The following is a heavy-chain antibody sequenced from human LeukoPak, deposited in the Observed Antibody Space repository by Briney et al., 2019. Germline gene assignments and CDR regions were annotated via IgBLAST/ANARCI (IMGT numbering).Heavy chain of an antibody. CDR1: GFTFSSYS. V-gene: IGHV3-23*01. D-gene: IGHD6-19*01. CDR3: AKKASYVAGPNYFDY. J-gene: IGHJ4*02. CDR2: ISGSGGST. Sequence: PGGSLRLSCAASGFTFSSYSMNWVRQAPGKGLEWVSAISGSGGSTYYADSVKGRFTISRDNSKNTLYLQMNSLRAEDTAVYYCAKKASYVAGPNYFDYWGQGTLVTVSS.